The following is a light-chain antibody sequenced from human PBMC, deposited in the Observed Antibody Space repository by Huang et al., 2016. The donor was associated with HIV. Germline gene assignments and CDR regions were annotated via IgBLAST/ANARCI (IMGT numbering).Light chain of an antibody. CDR3: QQYYSTLT. V-gene: IGKV4-1*01. Sequence: DIVMTQSPDSLAVSLGERATINCKSSQSVLYSSHNKNYLAWYQQKPGKPPKLLIYWASTRESGVPDRFSGSGSGTDFTLTISSLQAEDVAVYYCQQYYSTLTFGGGTKVEIK. CDR1: QSVLYSSHNKNY. CDR2: WAS. J-gene: IGKJ4*01.